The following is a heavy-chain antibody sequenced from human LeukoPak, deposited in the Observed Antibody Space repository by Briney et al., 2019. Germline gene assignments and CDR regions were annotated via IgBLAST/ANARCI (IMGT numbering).Heavy chain of an antibody. V-gene: IGHV3-30*03. CDR2: ISYDGSNK. D-gene: IGHD3-22*01. CDR3: TRTFYLDSSSYFYF. Sequence: PGRSLRLSCAASGFTFSSYGMHWVRQTPGKGLEWVAVISYDGSNKYYADSVKGRFTISRDNSKNTLYLQMNSLRAEDTAVYYCTRTFYLDSSSYFYFGGLGTLVTVSS. CDR1: GFTFSSYG. J-gene: IGHJ4*02.